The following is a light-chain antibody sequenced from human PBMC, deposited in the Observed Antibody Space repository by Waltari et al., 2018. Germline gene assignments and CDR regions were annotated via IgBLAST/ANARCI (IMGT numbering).Light chain of an antibody. J-gene: IGLJ3*02. CDR2: EVS. CDR1: STDVGCSNH. Sequence: QSALTQPASVSGSPGQSITISCPGTSTDVGCSNHVSWYQQHPGKAPKLMIYEVSNRPSGVSNRFSGSKSGNTASLTISGLQAEDEADYYCSSYTIITTLVFGGGTKLTVL. CDR3: SSYTIITTLV. V-gene: IGLV2-14*01.